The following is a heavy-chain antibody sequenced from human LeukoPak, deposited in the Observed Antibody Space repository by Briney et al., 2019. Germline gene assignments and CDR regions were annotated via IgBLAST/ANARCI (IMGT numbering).Heavy chain of an antibody. V-gene: IGHV1-69*05. CDR3: ARDSMVRGGNLYYYYYMDV. J-gene: IGHJ6*03. CDR1: GGTFSSYA. D-gene: IGHD3-10*01. CDR2: IIPIFGTA. Sequence: SVKVSCKASGGTFSSYAISWVRQAPGQGLEWMGGIIPIFGTANYAQKLQGRVTITMDESTSTAYMELSSLRSEDTAVYYCARDSMVRGGNLYYYYYMDVWGKGTTVTVSS.